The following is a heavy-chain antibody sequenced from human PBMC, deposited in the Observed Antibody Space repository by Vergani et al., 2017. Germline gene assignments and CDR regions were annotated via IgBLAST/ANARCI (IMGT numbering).Heavy chain of an antibody. CDR2: IYYSGST. V-gene: IGHV4-59*01. J-gene: IGHJ4*02. CDR3: ARAVAGLTIDY. CDR1: GGSISSYY. D-gene: IGHD6-19*01. Sequence: QVQLQESGPGLVKPSETLSLTCTVSGGSISSYYWSWIRQPPGKGREWIGYIYYSGSTNSNPSLKSRVTISVDTSKNQFSLKLSSVTAADTAVYYCARAVAGLTIDYWGQGTLVTVSS.